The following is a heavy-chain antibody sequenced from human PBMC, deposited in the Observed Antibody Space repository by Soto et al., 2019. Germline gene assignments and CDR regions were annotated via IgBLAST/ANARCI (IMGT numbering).Heavy chain of an antibody. J-gene: IGHJ4*02. CDR3: ARFNIVLDRNFDY. Sequence: EVQLVESGGGLVQPGGSLRLSCAASGFTFSSNEMSWVRQAPGKGLEWVSYISSGGTTIYYADSVKGRFTISRDNAKNSLYLQMNSLRAEDSAVYYCARFNIVLDRNFDYWGQGTLVTVSS. D-gene: IGHD2-8*01. V-gene: IGHV3-48*03. CDR2: ISSGGTTI. CDR1: GFTFSSNE.